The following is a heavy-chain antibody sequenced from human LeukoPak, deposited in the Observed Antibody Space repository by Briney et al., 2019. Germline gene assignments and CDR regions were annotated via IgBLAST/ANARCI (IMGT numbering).Heavy chain of an antibody. CDR3: AKDGSLWFGEFYDY. J-gene: IGHJ4*02. D-gene: IGHD3-10*01. V-gene: IGHV3-23*01. CDR1: VFTFSNYA. CDR2: ISGSGGTT. Sequence: PGGSLRLSCAASVFTFSNYAMSWVRQTPGKGLEWVSGISGSGGTTYYADSVKGRFTVSRDNSKNTLYLQMNSLRAEDTAVYYCAKDGSLWFGEFYDYWGQGTLVTVSS.